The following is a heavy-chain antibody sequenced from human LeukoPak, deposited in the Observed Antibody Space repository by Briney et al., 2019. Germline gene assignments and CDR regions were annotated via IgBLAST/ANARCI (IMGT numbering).Heavy chain of an antibody. Sequence: PGGTLRLSCAASGFTFSSYGMSWVRQAPGKGLEWVSAISGSGGSTYYADSVNGRFTISRDNAKNSLYMQMNSLRAEDTALYYCARAGPHNSGSYYAGAFDIWGQGTMVTVSS. V-gene: IGHV3-23*01. CDR1: GFTFSSYG. CDR3: ARAGPHNSGSYYAGAFDI. CDR2: ISGSGGST. D-gene: IGHD1-26*01. J-gene: IGHJ3*02.